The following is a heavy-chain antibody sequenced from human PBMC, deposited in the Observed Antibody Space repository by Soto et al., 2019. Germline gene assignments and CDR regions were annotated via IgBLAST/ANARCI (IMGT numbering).Heavy chain of an antibody. V-gene: IGHV3-9*01. CDR3: AKDNDLAVGASFEY. CDR2: ISWNSGRI. Sequence: GGSLRLSCAASGFTFDDYAMHWVRQAPGRGLEWVSGISWNSGRITYGDSVKGRFTISRDNAKNSLYLQMNSLRPEDTAFYYCAKDNDLAVGASFEYWGQGTLVTVSS. J-gene: IGHJ4*02. CDR1: GFTFDDYA. D-gene: IGHD6-19*01.